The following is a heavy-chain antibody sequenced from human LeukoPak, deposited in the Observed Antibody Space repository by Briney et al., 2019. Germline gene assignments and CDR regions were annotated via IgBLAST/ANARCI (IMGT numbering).Heavy chain of an antibody. CDR1: GFTFSSYA. Sequence: PGGSLRLSCAASGFTFSSYAMHWVRQAPGKGLEWVAVISYDGSNKYYADSVKGRFTISRDNSKNTLYLQMNSLRAEDTAVYYCARARGYSYGFSGYWGQGTLVTVFS. CDR3: ARARGYSYGFSGY. D-gene: IGHD5-18*01. J-gene: IGHJ4*02. CDR2: ISYDGSNK. V-gene: IGHV3-30-3*01.